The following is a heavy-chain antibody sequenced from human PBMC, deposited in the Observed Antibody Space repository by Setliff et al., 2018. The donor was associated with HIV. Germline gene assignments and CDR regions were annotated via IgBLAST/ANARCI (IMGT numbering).Heavy chain of an antibody. V-gene: IGHV4-34*01. CDR3: ARGGLGVVGAIDY. CDR1: GGSFSGFY. CDR2: IIHSGGT. Sequence: LSLTCAVYGGSFSGFYWSWIRQPPGKGLEWIGEIIHSGGTNYNRSLKSRVTISVDTSKNQFSLNLSSVTAADTAVYYCARGGLGVVGAIDYWSQGTLVTVSS. J-gene: IGHJ4*02. D-gene: IGHD2-15*01.